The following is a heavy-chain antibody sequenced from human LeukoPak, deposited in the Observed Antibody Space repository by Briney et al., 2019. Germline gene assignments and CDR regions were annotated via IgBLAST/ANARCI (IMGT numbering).Heavy chain of an antibody. CDR1: GGTFSSYA. V-gene: IGHV1-69*06. Sequence: SVKVSCKASGGTFSSYAISWVRQAPGQGLEWMGGIIPIFGTANYAQKFQGRVTITADKSTSTAYMELSSLRSEDTAVYYCARDQTVAAPDYYYYYYMDVWGKGTTVTVSS. CDR2: IIPIFGTA. D-gene: IGHD6-6*01. CDR3: ARDQTVAAPDYYYYYYMDV. J-gene: IGHJ6*03.